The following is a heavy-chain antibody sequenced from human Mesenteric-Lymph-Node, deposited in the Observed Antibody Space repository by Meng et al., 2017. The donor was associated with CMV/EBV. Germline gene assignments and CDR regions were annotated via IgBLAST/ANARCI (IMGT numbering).Heavy chain of an antibody. Sequence: YTCTSYPIHWVRQAPGQRLEWMGWINTDNGNTIYPQQFQGRVTISRDTSASTAYLELTSLTSADTAVYYCARWFYFGSGSDPAQFDYWGQGTLVTVSS. CDR2: INTDNGNT. V-gene: IGHV1-3*04. D-gene: IGHD3-10*01. J-gene: IGHJ4*02. CDR3: ARWFYFGSGSDPAQFDY. CDR1: YTCTSYP.